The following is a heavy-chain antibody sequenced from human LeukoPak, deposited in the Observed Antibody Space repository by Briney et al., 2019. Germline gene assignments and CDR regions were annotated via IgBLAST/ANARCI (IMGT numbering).Heavy chain of an antibody. CDR2: INHSGST. D-gene: IGHD3-9*01. CDR1: GGSFSGYY. CDR3: ARSRYFDWLSYYYYYYMDV. J-gene: IGHJ6*03. Sequence: SETASLTCAVYGGSFSGYYWSWIRQPPGKGLEWIGEINHSGSTNYNPSLKSRVTISVDTSKNQFSLKLSSVTAADTAVYYCARSRYFDWLSYYYYYYMDVWGKGTTVTVSS. V-gene: IGHV4-34*01.